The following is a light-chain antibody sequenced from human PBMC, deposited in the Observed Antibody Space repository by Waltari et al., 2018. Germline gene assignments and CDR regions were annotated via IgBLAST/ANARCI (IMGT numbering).Light chain of an antibody. CDR1: SGYGSYA. J-gene: IGLJ3*02. Sequence: LVLTQPPSASASLGASLKLTCPLTSGYGSYAIARHQQKPPKGPRYLMKFNRHGSHIKGDGIPDRFSGSSSGAWRYLTIASLQSEDEADDYCQIWGPGFRVFGGGTKVTVL. V-gene: IGLV4-69*01. CDR2: FNRHGSH. CDR3: QIWGPGFRV.